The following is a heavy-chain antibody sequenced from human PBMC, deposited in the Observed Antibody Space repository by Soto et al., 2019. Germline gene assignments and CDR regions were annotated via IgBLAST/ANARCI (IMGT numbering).Heavy chain of an antibody. CDR3: ARGGKQWLVGFVDEIDY. J-gene: IGHJ4*02. CDR1: GYTFTSYD. V-gene: IGHV1-8*01. Sequence: ASVKVSCKASGYTFTSYDINWVRQATGQGLEWMGWMNPNSGNTGYAQKFQGRVTMTRNTSISTAYMELSSLRSEDTAVYYCARGGKQWLVGFVDEIDYWGQGTLVTVSS. D-gene: IGHD6-19*01. CDR2: MNPNSGNT.